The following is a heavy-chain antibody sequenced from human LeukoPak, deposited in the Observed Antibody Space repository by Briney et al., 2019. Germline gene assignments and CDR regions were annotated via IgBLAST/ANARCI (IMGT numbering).Heavy chain of an antibody. V-gene: IGHV3-21*01. J-gene: IGHJ4*02. CDR1: GFTFSSYS. CDR3: ARVRNTYYYDSSGYYFDY. CDR2: ISSSSSYI. Sequence: TTGGSLRLSCAASGFTFSSYSMNWVRQAPGKGLERVSSISSSSSYIYYADSVKGRFTISRDNAKNSLYLQMNSLRAEDTAVYYCARVRNTYYYDSSGYYFDYWGQGTLVTVSS. D-gene: IGHD3-22*01.